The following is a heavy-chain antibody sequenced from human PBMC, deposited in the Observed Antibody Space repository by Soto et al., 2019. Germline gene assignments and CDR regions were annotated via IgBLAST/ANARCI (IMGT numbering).Heavy chain of an antibody. J-gene: IGHJ4*02. D-gene: IGHD2-2*01. Sequence: EVQLLESGGGLVQPGGSLRLSCAASGFTFSSYAMNWVRQAPGKGLEWVSVISGSGDSTYYADSVKGRFTISRDNSKNTRYLQMNSLRAEDTAVYYCVKFGRKGYCNSASCYSYFDYWGQGTLVTVSS. CDR1: GFTFSSYA. CDR3: VKFGRKGYCNSASCYSYFDY. V-gene: IGHV3-23*01. CDR2: ISGSGDST.